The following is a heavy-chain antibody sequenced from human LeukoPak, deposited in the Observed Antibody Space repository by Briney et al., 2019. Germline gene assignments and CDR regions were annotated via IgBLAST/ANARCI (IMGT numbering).Heavy chain of an antibody. J-gene: IGHJ4*02. CDR3: ARDRGPHYYDSSGSPSFDF. D-gene: IGHD3-22*01. V-gene: IGHV1-46*01. CDR2: INPSGGST. Sequence: ASVKVSCKASGYTFTRYYMHWVRQAPGQGLEWMGIINPSGGSTSDAQKFQGRVTMTRDTSTSTVYMELSSLRSEYTAVYYCARDRGPHYYDSSGSPSFDFWGQGTLVTVSS. CDR1: GYTFTRYY.